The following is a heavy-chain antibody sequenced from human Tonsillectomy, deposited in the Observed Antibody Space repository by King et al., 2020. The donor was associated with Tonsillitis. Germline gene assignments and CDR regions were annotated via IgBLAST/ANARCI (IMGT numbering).Heavy chain of an antibody. Sequence: VQLVESGAEVKKPGASVKVSCKASGYTLTDYDMHWVRQAPGQGLEWMGWINAKSGGTNYPRKFQGRVHMTRDTSISTAYRELSRVRSDDTAVYYCARDPSRGAATADDAFDIWGQGTMVTVS. V-gene: IGHV1-2*02. D-gene: IGHD6-13*01. CDR2: INAKSGGT. CDR3: ARDPSRGAATADDAFDI. J-gene: IGHJ3*02. CDR1: GYTLTDYD.